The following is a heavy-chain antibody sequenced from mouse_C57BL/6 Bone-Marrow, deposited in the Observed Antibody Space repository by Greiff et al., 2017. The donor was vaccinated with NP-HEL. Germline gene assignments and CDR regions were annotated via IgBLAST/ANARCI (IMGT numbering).Heavy chain of an antibody. CDR1: GYSFTGYF. CDR3: ARSPYGNCPFYYAMDY. V-gene: IGHV1-20*01. J-gene: IGHJ4*01. Sequence: VQLQQSGPELVKPGDSVKISCKASGYSFTGYFMNWVMQSHGKSLEWIGRINPYNGDTFYNQKFKGKATLTVDKSSSTAHMELRSLTSEDSAVYYCARSPYGNCPFYYAMDYWGQGTSVTVSS. CDR2: INPYNGDT. D-gene: IGHD2-1*01.